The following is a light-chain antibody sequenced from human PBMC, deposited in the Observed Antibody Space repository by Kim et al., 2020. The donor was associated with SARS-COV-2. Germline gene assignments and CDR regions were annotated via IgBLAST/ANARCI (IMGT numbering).Light chain of an antibody. Sequence: SASVGDKVTITCRASQSISGGVAWYQQKPGKAPKLLIYDASSLESGVPSRFSGSGSGTDFPLIVSSLQPDDFATYYCQQYSNRWTFGQGTKVDIK. CDR2: DAS. CDR1: QSISGG. J-gene: IGKJ1*01. CDR3: QQYSNRWT. V-gene: IGKV1-5*01.